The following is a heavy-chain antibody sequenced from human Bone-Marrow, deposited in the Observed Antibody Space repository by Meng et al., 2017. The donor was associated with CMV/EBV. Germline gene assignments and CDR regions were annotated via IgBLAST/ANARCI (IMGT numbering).Heavy chain of an antibody. D-gene: IGHD3-10*01. CDR3: TRDTTYYYGSGTGH. V-gene: IGHV3-49*04. J-gene: IGHJ4*02. CDR1: GFTFGDYA. CDR2: IRSKAYGGTT. Sequence: GESLKISCTASGFTFGDYAMSWVRQAPGKGLEWVGFIRSKAYGGTTEYAASVKGRSTISREDSKSIAYLQMNSLKTEDTAVYYCTRDTTYYYGSGTGHWGQGTLVTFYS.